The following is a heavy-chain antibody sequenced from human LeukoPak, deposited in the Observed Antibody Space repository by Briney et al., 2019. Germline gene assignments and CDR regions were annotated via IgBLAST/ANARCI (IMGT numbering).Heavy chain of an antibody. CDR3: ARGPRYFDY. V-gene: IGHV4-59*12. Sequence: PSETLSLTCTVSGGSISTYYWSWIRQPPGKGLEWIGYIYYTGSTNYNPSLKSRVTMSLDTSKNQFSLKLSSVTAADTAVYYCARGPRYFDYWGQGTLVTVSS. CDR2: IYYTGST. J-gene: IGHJ4*02. CDR1: GGSISTYY.